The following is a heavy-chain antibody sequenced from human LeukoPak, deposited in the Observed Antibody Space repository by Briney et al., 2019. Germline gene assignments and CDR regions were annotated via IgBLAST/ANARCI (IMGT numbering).Heavy chain of an antibody. CDR2: ISSSSSYI. D-gene: IGHD1-26*01. V-gene: IGHV3-21*01. Sequence: GGSLRLSCAASGFTFSNFGINWVRQAPGKGLEWVSSISSSSSYISYADSVKGRFTISRDNAKNSLDLQMNSLRAEDTAVYYCAKDNSGSFDYWGQGTLVTVSS. CDR3: AKDNSGSFDY. CDR1: GFTFSNFG. J-gene: IGHJ4*02.